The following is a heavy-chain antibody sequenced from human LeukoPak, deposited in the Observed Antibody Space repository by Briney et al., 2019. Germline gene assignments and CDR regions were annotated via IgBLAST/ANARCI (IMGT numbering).Heavy chain of an antibody. CDR1: GGSFSGYY. CDR3: ARGQHPRSYYYYGMDV. J-gene: IGHJ6*02. Sequence: PSETLSLTCAVYGGSFSGYYWSWIRQPPGKGLEWIGEINHSGSTNYNPSLKSRVTISVDTSKNQFSLKLSSVTAADTAVYYCARGQHPRSYYYYGMDVWGQGTTVTVSS. CDR2: INHSGST. V-gene: IGHV4-34*01.